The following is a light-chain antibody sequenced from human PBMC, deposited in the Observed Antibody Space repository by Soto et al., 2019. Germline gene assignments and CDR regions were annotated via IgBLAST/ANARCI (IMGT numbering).Light chain of an antibody. J-gene: IGKJ4*01. V-gene: IGKV3-11*01. Sequence: EIVLTQSPATLSLSPGKRATLSCRASQSVSSYLAWYQQKPGQAPRLLSYDASNRATGIPARFSGSGSGTDFTLTISGLEPEDFAVYYCQQRSNWPRVTFGGGTKVEIK. CDR3: QQRSNWPRVT. CDR1: QSVSSY. CDR2: DAS.